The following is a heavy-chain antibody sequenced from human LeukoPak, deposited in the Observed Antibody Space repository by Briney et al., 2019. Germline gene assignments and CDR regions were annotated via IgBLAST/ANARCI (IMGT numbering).Heavy chain of an antibody. V-gene: IGHV4-59*12. J-gene: IGHJ4*02. CDR3: AREGHITMIVAY. D-gene: IGHD3-22*01. Sequence: SETLSLTCTVSGGSISSYYWSWIRQPPGKGLEWIGYIYYSGSTYYNPSLKSRVTISVDTSKNQFSLKLSSVTAADTAVYYCAREGHITMIVAYWGQGTLVTVSS. CDR2: IYYSGST. CDR1: GGSISSYY.